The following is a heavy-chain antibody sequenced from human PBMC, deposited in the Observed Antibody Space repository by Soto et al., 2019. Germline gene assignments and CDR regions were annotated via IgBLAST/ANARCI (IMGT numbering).Heavy chain of an antibody. J-gene: IGHJ4*02. V-gene: IGHV3-23*01. CDR3: ARTITGYFWAGAY. CDR2: IGGSGTNT. D-gene: IGHD1-1*01. CDR1: GFTFSDYA. Sequence: PGGSLRLSCAASGFTFSDYAMHWVRQPPGKGLEWVSGIGGSGTNTYYADFVKGRFTISRDNSKNTLYLQMDSLRAEDTAIYYCARTITGYFWAGAYWGQGTLVTVSS.